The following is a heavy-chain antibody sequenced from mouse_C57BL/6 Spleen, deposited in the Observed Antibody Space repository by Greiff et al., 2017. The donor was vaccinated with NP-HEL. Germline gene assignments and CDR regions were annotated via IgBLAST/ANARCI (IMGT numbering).Heavy chain of an antibody. CDR3: TRRSGSSPFAY. CDR2: IDPEDGDT. V-gene: IGHV14-1*01. Sequence: EVQLQQSGAELVRPGASVKLSCTASGFNIKDYYMHWVKQRPEQGLEWIGRIDPEDGDTEYAPKFQGKATMTADTSSNTAYLQLSSLTSEDTAVYYCTRRSGSSPFAYWGQGTLVTVSA. D-gene: IGHD1-1*01. CDR1: GFNIKDYY. J-gene: IGHJ3*01.